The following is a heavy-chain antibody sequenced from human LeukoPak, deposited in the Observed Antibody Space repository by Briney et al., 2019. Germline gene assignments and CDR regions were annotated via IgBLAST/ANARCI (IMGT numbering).Heavy chain of an antibody. J-gene: IGHJ3*01. V-gene: IGHV3-74*01. D-gene: IGHD2-8*02. Sequence: TGGSLRLSCAASGFTFGNYWINWVRQAPGKGLVWVSRVHSDGSITNYADSVKGRFSISRDSARNTLYLQMSSLRSEDTGVYYCTREQEDCTGTTCQRAFDVWGQGTMVTVS. CDR2: VHSDGSIT. CDR1: GFTFGNYW. CDR3: TREQEDCTGTTCQRAFDV.